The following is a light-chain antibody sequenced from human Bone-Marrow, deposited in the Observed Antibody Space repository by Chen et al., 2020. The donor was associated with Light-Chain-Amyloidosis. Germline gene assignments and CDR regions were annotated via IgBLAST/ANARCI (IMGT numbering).Light chain of an antibody. J-gene: IGLJ2*01. CDR1: SGSIATNY. CDR3: QYYQGSSQVV. Sequence: NFMLTQPHSVSESPGKTVIISCTRSSGSIATNYVQWYQQRPGSSPTTVIYEVDQIPSGVPVRFSGSIYMSSNSASLTISGLKTEDEADNTCQYYQGSSQVVFGGGTKLTVL. CDR2: EVD. V-gene: IGLV6-57*01.